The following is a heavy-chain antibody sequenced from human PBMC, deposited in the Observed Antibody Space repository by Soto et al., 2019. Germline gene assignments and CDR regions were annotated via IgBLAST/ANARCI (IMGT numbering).Heavy chain of an antibody. D-gene: IGHD6-19*01. CDR3: ARQGQWLRLGFFQD. CDR1: GGSISSNSYY. Sequence: QLQLQESGPGLVKPSETLSLTCTVSGGSISSNSYYWAWIRQSPGKGLEWVGTMNYRGSIYYNPSLESRVTISAETANNQFPLKLSSVTAADPAKYYCARQGQWLRLGFFQDWGQGTRGSVSS. V-gene: IGHV4-39*01. J-gene: IGHJ1*01. CDR2: MNYRGSI.